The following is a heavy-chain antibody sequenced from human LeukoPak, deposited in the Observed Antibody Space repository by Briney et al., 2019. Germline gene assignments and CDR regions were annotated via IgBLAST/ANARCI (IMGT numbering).Heavy chain of an antibody. V-gene: IGHV4-59*01. CDR3: VRGYCSGGSCYLGWFDP. J-gene: IGHJ5*02. Sequence: SETLSLTCTVSGGSISSYYWSWIRQPPGKGLEWIGYIYYSGSTNYNPSLKSRVTISVDTSKNQFSLKLSSVTAADTAVYYCVRGYCSGGSCYLGWFDPWGQGTLVTVSS. CDR1: GGSISSYY. D-gene: IGHD2-15*01. CDR2: IYYSGST.